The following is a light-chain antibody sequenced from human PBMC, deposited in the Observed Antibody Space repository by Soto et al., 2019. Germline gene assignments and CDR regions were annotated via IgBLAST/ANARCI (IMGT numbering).Light chain of an antibody. Sequence: DVEMTQSPLSLPVTPDEPASISCRSSQSLLYSNGYNYLDWYLQKPGQSPQLLIYLGSYRASWVPDRFTGSGSGTDFTLKISRVEAEDVGVYYCMQALKTPFTFGPGTKVDIK. CDR1: QSLLYSNGYNY. CDR3: MQALKTPFT. J-gene: IGKJ3*01. CDR2: LGS. V-gene: IGKV2-28*01.